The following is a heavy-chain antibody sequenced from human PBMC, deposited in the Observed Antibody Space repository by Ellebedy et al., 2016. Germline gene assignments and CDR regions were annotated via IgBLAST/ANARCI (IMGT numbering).Heavy chain of an antibody. J-gene: IGHJ4*02. CDR3: AKGTAPLKQKRFDY. V-gene: IGHV3-23*01. CDR2: ISGSGGST. Sequence: GGSLRLXXAASGFTFSSYAMSWVRQAPGKGLEWVSAISGSGGSTYYADSVKGRFTISRDNSKNTLYLQMNSLRAEDTAVYYCAKGTAPLKQKRFDYWGQGTLVTVSS. D-gene: IGHD1-14*01. CDR1: GFTFSSYA.